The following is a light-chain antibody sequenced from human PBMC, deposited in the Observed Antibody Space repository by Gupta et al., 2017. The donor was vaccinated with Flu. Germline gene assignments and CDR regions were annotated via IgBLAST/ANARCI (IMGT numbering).Light chain of an antibody. V-gene: IGKV3-15*01. CDR3: QQFNNWPFT. CDR1: QGIGVD. J-gene: IGKJ5*01. Sequence: GEGVTLSCRASQGIGVDLAWYQQKHGQPPRPLIYDASFRASGVPIRFSAGGSETEFTLTINSLQPEDFAVYFCQQFNNWPFTFGQGTRLDIK. CDR2: DAS.